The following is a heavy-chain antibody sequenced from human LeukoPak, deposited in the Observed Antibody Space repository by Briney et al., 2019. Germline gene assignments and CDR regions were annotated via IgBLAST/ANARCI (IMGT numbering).Heavy chain of an antibody. CDR2: ISYDGSNK. CDR1: GFTLSSYA. CDR3: AREHAPDYGDYYFDY. J-gene: IGHJ4*02. V-gene: IGHV3-30-3*01. D-gene: IGHD4-17*01. Sequence: GRSLRLSCAASGFTLSSYAMHWVRQAPGKGLEWVAVISYDGSNKYYADSVKGRFTISRDNSKNTLYLQMNSLRAEDTAVYYCAREHAPDYGDYYFDYWGQGTLVTVSS.